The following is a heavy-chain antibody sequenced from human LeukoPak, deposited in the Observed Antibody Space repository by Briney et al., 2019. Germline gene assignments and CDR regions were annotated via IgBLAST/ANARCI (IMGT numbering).Heavy chain of an antibody. D-gene: IGHD3-3*01. CDR1: GFTFSSYW. V-gene: IGHV3-7*01. CDR2: IKQDGSEK. CDR3: ARYDFWSGYPFDY. J-gene: IGHJ4*02. Sequence: HPGGSLRLPCAASGFTFSSYWMSWVRQAPGKRLEWVANIKQDGSEKYYVDSVKGRFTISRDNAKNSLYLQMNSLRAEDTAVYYCARYDFWSGYPFDYWGQGTLVTVSS.